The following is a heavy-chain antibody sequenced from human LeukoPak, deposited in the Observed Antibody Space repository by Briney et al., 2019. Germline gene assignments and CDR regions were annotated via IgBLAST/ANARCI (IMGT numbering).Heavy chain of an antibody. V-gene: IGHV1-3*01. Sequence: ASVKVSCKASGYTFTSYAMHWVRQPPGQRLEWMGWINAGNGNTKYSQKFQGRVTITRDTSASTAYMELSSLRSEDTAVYYCAREVTGYSSGWHLNWFDPWGQGTLVTVSS. J-gene: IGHJ5*02. CDR1: GYTFTSYA. D-gene: IGHD6-19*01. CDR2: INAGNGNT. CDR3: AREVTGYSSGWHLNWFDP.